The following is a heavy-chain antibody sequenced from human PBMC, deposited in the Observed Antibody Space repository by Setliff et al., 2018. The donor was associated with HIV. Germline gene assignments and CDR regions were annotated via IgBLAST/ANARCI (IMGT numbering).Heavy chain of an antibody. CDR1: GYTFTNYY. Sequence: ASVKVSCKASGYTFTNYYIHWVRQAPGQGLEWMGMINPSVGSASHAQKFQGRVSMTRDTATNTVYMELTSLRSEDTAVYYCARDGGYSSPYYFHYWGQGTLVTVSS. V-gene: IGHV1-46*01. J-gene: IGHJ4*02. D-gene: IGHD5-18*01. CDR3: ARDGGYSSPYYFHY. CDR2: INPSVGSA.